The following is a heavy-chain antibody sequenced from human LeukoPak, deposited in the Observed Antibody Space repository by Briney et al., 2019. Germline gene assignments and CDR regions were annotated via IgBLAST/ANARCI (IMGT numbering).Heavy chain of an antibody. CDR2: INPSGGST. J-gene: IGHJ4*02. D-gene: IGHD3-22*01. Sequence: VASVKVSCRASGYAFTSYYMHWVRQAPGQGLEWMGIINPSGGSTSYAQKFQGRVTMTRDTSTSTVYMELSSLRSEDTAVYYCARASRYDSSGYGYDYWGQGTLVTVSS. V-gene: IGHV1-46*01. CDR3: ARASRYDSSGYGYDY. CDR1: GYAFTSYY.